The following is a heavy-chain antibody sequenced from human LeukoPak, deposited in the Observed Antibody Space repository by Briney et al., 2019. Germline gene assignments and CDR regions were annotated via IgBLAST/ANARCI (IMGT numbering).Heavy chain of an antibody. D-gene: IGHD3-16*02. Sequence: SETPSLTCAMSGDSISGSYWSWIRQPAGKGLEWIGRVYSTGRTNYNPSLKSRVSMSVDTSKNQFSLELTSVTAADTAVYYCAREKGTIIVASGPTWFAPWGQGTLVIVSS. CDR3: AREKGTIIVASGPTWFAP. CDR2: VYSTGRT. J-gene: IGHJ5*02. V-gene: IGHV4-4*07. CDR1: GDSISGSY.